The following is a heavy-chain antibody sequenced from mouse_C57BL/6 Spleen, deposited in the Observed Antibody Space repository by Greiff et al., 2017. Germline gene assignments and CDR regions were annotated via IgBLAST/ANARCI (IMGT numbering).Heavy chain of an antibody. CDR3: ASLDGCYAMDY. CDR1: GFSLTSYG. V-gene: IGHV2-2*01. D-gene: IGHD2-3*01. J-gene: IGHJ4*01. Sequence: QVQLQQSGPGLVQPSQSLSITCTVSGFSLTSYGVHWVRQSPGKGLEWLGVIWSDGSTDYNAAFISRLSISKDNSKSQVFFKMNSLQADDTAIYYCASLDGCYAMDYWGQGTSVTVSS. CDR2: IWSDGST.